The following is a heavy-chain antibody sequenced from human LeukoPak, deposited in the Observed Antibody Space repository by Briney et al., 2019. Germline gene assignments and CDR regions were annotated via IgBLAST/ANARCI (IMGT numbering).Heavy chain of an antibody. CDR3: ARDSYYYGSGIDY. J-gene: IGHJ4*02. V-gene: IGHV3-30-3*01. CDR2: ISYDGSNK. CDR1: GFTFNSHA. Sequence: PGGSQRLSCAASGFTFNSHAMSWVRQAPGKGLEWVAVISYDGSNKYYADSVKGRFTISRDNSKNTLYLQMNSLRAEDTAVYYCARDSYYYGSGIDYWGQGTLVTVSS. D-gene: IGHD3-10*01.